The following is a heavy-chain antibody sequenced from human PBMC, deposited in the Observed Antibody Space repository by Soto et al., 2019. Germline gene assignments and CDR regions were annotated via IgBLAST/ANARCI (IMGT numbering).Heavy chain of an antibody. V-gene: IGHV4-39*01. CDR1: GGSISSSSYY. J-gene: IGHJ5*02. D-gene: IGHD2-15*01. CDR2: IYYSGST. Sequence: SETLSLTCTVSGGSISSSSYYWGWIRQPPGKGLEWIGSIYYSGSTYYNPSLKSRVTISVDTSKNQFSLKLSSVTAADTAVYYCARHTRPGYCSGGSCSGRYSWFDPWGQGTLVTVSS. CDR3: ARHTRPGYCSGGSCSGRYSWFDP.